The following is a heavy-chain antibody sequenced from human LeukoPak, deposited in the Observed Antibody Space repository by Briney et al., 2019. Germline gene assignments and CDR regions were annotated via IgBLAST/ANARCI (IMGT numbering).Heavy chain of an antibody. Sequence: GVSLRLSCAVSGITLSNYGMSWVRQAPGKGLEWVAGISDSGGGTNYADSVKGRFTISRDNPKNTLYLQMNSLRAEDTAVYFCAKRGVVIRVILVGFHKEAYYFDSWGQGALVTVSS. CDR2: ISDSGGGT. CDR1: GITLSNYG. J-gene: IGHJ4*02. CDR3: AKRGVVIRVILVGFHKEAYYFDS. V-gene: IGHV3-23*01. D-gene: IGHD3-22*01.